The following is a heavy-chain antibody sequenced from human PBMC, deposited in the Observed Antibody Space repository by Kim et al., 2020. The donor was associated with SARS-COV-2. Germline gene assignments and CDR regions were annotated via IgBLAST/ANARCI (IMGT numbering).Heavy chain of an antibody. V-gene: IGHV3-33*01. J-gene: IGHJ4*02. Sequence: YADSVKGRFTISRDNSKNTLYLQMNSLRAEDTAVYYCARAFDLVGATVLDYWGQGTLVTVSS. CDR3: ARAFDLVGATVLDY. D-gene: IGHD1-26*01.